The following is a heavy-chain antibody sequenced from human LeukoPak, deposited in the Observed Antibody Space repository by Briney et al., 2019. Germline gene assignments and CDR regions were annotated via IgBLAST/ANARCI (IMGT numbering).Heavy chain of an antibody. CDR1: GYTFTGYY. D-gene: IGHD1-7*01. V-gene: IGHV1-2*02. J-gene: IGHJ4*02. Sequence: ASVKVSCKASGYTFTGYYMHWVRQAPGQGLEWMGWINPNSGGTNYAQKFQGRVTMTRDTSISTAYMVLSRLRSDDTAVYYCARAGRTGTTSFHYWGQGTLVTVSS. CDR3: ARAGRTGTTSFHY. CDR2: INPNSGGT.